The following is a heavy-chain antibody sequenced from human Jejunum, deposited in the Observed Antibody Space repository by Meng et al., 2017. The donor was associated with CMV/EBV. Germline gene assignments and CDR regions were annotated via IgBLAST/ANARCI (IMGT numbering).Heavy chain of an antibody. V-gene: IGHV1-18*01. J-gene: IGHJ4*02. D-gene: IGHD1-26*01. CDR2: ISADNGNT. CDR3: ARVEVGITSGDY. CDR1: GYTFTNYG. Sequence: QARLLQSGGEVKKPGASVKVSCKAAGYTFTNYGITWVRQAPGQGLEWMGWISADNGNTNYAPTLQGRLTMTTDTSTSTAYMEVRSLRSDDTAVYYCARVEVGITSGDYWGQGTLVTVSS.